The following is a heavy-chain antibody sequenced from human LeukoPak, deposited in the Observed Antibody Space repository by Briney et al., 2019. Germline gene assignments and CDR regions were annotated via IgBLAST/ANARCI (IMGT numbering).Heavy chain of an antibody. J-gene: IGHJ5*02. CDR3: ARIGFDP. V-gene: IGHV4-59*12. CDR1: GGSISSYY. Sequence: SETLSLTCTVSGGSISSYYWSWIRQPPGKGLEWIGSIYYSGSTYYNPSLKSRVTISVDTSKNQFSLKLSSVTAADTAVYYCARIGFDPWGQGTLVTVSS. CDR2: IYYSGST.